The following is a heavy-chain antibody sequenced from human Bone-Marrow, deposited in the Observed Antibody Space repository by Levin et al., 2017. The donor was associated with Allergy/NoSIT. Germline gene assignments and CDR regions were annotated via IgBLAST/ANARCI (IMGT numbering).Heavy chain of an antibody. V-gene: IGHV1-2*02. CDR2: INPDTGAT. D-gene: IGHD2-2*01. CDR3: ANDNCTSTTCYGFDP. CDR1: GYTFTAFH. J-gene: IGHJ5*02. Sequence: ASVKVSCKASGYTFTAFHMHWVRQAPGQGLEWMGWINPDTGATNYAQNYQGRVTMTRDTSINTAYMELSSLRSDDTAVYYCANDNCTSTTCYGFDPWGQGTLVTVSS.